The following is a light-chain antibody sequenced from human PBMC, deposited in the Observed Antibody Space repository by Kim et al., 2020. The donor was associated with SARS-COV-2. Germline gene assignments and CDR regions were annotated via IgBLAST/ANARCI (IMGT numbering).Light chain of an antibody. CDR3: QSYDSSLSGFYV. CDR2: GNS. Sequence: RVPISCTGGRSNIGARYDVHWYQQLPGTAPNLLIYGNSNRPSGVPDRFSGSKSGTSASLAITGLQAEDEADYYCQSYDSSLSGFYVFGTGTKVTVL. V-gene: IGLV1-40*01. CDR1: RSNIGARYD. J-gene: IGLJ1*01.